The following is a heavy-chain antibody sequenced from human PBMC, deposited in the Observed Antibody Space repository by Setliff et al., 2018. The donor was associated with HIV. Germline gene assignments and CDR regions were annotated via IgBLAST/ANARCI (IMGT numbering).Heavy chain of an antibody. CDR3: AGVGSYWSTFDY. CDR1: GYTFTTYG. Sequence: VSVKVSCKASGYTFTTYGISWVRQAPGQGFEWMGWINTETGNPMYAQGFRGRFVFSLDTSVSTTYLQINSLKAEDTAMYYCAGVGSYWSTFDYWGQGALVTVSS. CDR2: INTETGNP. J-gene: IGHJ4*02. V-gene: IGHV7-4-1*02. D-gene: IGHD1-26*01.